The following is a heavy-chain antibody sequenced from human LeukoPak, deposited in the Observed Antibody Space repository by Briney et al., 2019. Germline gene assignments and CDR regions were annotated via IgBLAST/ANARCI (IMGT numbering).Heavy chain of an antibody. CDR3: ARSIVVVPAATNWFDP. Sequence: GASVKVPCKASGGTFSSYAISWVRQAPGQGLEWMGGIIPIFGTANYAQKFQGRVTITADESTSTAYMELSSLRSEDTAVYYCARSIVVVPAATNWFDPWGQGTLVTVSS. CDR1: GGTFSSYA. D-gene: IGHD2-2*01. V-gene: IGHV1-69*13. CDR2: IIPIFGTA. J-gene: IGHJ5*02.